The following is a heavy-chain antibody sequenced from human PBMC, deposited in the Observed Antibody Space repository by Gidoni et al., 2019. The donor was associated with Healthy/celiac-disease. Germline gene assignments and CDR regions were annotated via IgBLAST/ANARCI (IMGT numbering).Heavy chain of an antibody. V-gene: IGHV3-21*01. CDR3: ARFPRGAIGYYYYYYYMDV. CDR1: GFTFSSYS. D-gene: IGHD3-10*01. J-gene: IGHJ6*03. CDR2: ISSSSSYI. Sequence: EVQLVESGGGLVKPGGSLRLSCAASGFTFSSYSMNWVRQAPGKGLEWVSSISSSSSYIYYADSVKGRFTISRDNAKNSLYLQMNSLRAEDTAVYYCARFPRGAIGYYYYYYYMDVWGKGTTVTVSS.